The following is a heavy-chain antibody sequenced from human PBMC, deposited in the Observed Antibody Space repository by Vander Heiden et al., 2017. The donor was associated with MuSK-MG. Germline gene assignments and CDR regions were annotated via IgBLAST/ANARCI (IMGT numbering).Heavy chain of an antibody. CDR2: IKHSGST. D-gene: IGHD3-16*01. J-gene: IGHJ6*03. CDR1: GGSFSGYS. Sequence: QVQLQQWGAGLLKPSETLSLTCAVYGGSFSGYSWSWIRQPPGKGLEWIGEIKHSGSTNYNPSLKSRVTISVDTSKNQFSLKLSSVTAADTAVYYCARGVVGGTRGYYYMDVWGKGTTVTVSS. CDR3: ARGVVGGTRGYYYMDV. V-gene: IGHV4-34*01.